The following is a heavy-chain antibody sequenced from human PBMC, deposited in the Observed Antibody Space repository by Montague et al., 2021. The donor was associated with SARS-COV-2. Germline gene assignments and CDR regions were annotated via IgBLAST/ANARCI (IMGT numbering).Heavy chain of an antibody. J-gene: IGHJ5*02. D-gene: IGHD3-9*01. Sequence: SLRLSCAASGFTFSNSPMSWVRQAPGKGLDWVSVIHSAGRGTYYADSVQGRSTISRDNLKNTVYLQMNSLRDVDTALYYCAKVGDILTGYSLINLDAWGRGTLVVVSS. V-gene: IGHV3-23*03. CDR1: GFTFSNSP. CDR3: AKVGDILTGYSLINLDA. CDR2: IHSAGRGT.